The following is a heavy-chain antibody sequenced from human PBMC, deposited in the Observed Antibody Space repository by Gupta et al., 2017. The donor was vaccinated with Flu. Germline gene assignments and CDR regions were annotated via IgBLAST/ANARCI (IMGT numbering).Heavy chain of an antibody. V-gene: IGHV3-48*03. Sequence: EVQLVESGGGLVQPGGSLRLSCAASGFTFSSYEMNWVRQAPGKGLEWVSYISSSGSTIYYADSVKGRFTISRDNAKNSLYLQMNSLRAEDTAVYYCARGAEHDFWSGYYDYYYYGMDVWGQGTTVTVSS. CDR1: GFTFSSYE. D-gene: IGHD3-3*01. CDR3: ARGAEHDFWSGYYDYYYYGMDV. J-gene: IGHJ6*02. CDR2: ISSSGSTI.